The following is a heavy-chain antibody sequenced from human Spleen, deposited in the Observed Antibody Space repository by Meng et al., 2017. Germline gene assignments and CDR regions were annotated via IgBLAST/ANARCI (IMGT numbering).Heavy chain of an antibody. V-gene: IGHV1-2*06. CDR2: IDPKSGYI. J-gene: IGHJ4*02. CDR3: ARDEDISAAGKLFGDY. Sequence: VRYRGGVSKPRLQVKVAWKPSAYVFPDARCDSVRRAPGQGLEWMGRIDPKSGYIPYAQRFQGRVTMTGATSISTAYMELSGLRSDDTAMYYCARDEDISAAGKLFGDYWGQGTLVTVSS. D-gene: IGHD6-13*01. CDR1: AYVFPDAR.